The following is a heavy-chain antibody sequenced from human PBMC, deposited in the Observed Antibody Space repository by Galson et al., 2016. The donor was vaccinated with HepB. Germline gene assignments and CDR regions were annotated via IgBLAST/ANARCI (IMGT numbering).Heavy chain of an antibody. D-gene: IGHD2-15*01. Sequence: SLRLSCAASGFTFSSYAMSWFRQAPGKGLEWVSAISGRDGTTQYADSVKGRFIISRDNSENSLYLQMNSLRAEDTAVYYCARVRGGPDIGRDPFAFWGQGTMVTVAS. V-gene: IGHV3-23*01. CDR3: ARVRGGPDIGRDPFAF. CDR1: GFTFSSYA. J-gene: IGHJ3*01. CDR2: ISGRDGTT.